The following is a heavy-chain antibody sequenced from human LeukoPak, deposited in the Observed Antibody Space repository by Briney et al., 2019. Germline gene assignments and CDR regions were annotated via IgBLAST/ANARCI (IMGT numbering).Heavy chain of an antibody. D-gene: IGHD3-10*01. CDR3: ARDITMVRGVIDY. CDR1: GFTFSSYA. V-gene: IGHV3-30-3*01. Sequence: GGSLRLSCAASGFTFSSYAMHWVRQAPGKGLEWVAVISYDGNNKYYADSVKGRFTISRDNSKNTLYLQMNSLRAEDTAVYYCARDITMVRGVIDYWGQGTLVTVSS. J-gene: IGHJ4*02. CDR2: ISYDGNNK.